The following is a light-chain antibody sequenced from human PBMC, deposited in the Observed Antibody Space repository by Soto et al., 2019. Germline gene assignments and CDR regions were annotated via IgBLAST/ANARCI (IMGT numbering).Light chain of an antibody. CDR3: QQHGRSQT. CDR2: GAS. CDR1: QSVSSTY. J-gene: IGKJ4*01. Sequence: EIVLTQSPGTLSLSPGERAALSCRASQSVSSTYLAWYQQKPGQAPRPLIYGASSRATGIPDRFSGSGSGTDFTITISILEPEDSAVYYCQQHGRSQTFGGRTTVQIK. V-gene: IGKV3-20*01.